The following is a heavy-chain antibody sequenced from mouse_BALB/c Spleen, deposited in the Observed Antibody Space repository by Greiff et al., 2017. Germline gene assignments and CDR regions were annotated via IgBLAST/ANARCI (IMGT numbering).Heavy chain of an antibody. CDR2: IYPSDSYT. Sequence: QVQLQQPGAELVRPGASVKLSCKASGYTFTSYWINWVKQRPGQGLEWIGNIYPSDSYTNYNQKFKDKATLTVDKSSSTAYMQLSSPTSEDSAVYYCTTVALDYFDYWGQGTTLTVSS. CDR3: TTVALDYFDY. CDR1: GYTFTSYW. D-gene: IGHD1-1*01. J-gene: IGHJ2*01. V-gene: IGHV1-69*02.